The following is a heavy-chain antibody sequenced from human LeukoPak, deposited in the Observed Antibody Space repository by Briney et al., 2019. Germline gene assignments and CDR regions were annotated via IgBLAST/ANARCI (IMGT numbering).Heavy chain of an antibody. CDR1: GGSFSGYY. CDR3: ASGHLAGGRLGDFDY. D-gene: IGHD3-16*01. Sequence: SETLSLTCAVYGGSFSGYYWSWIRQPPGKGLEWIGEINHSGSTNYNPSLKSRVTISVDTSKNQFSLKLSSVTAADTAVYYCASGHLAGGRLGDFDYWGQGTLVTVSS. CDR2: INHSGST. J-gene: IGHJ4*02. V-gene: IGHV4-34*01.